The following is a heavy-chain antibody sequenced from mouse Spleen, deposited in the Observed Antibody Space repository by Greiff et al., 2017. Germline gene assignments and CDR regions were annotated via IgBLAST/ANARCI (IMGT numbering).Heavy chain of an antibody. D-gene: IGHD1-1*01. CDR3: ARELRPAWFAY. J-gene: IGHJ3*01. Sequence: DVKLQESGPGLVKPSQSLSLTCSVTGYSITSGYYWNWIRQFPGNKLEWMGYISYDGSNNYNPSLKNRISITRDTSKNQFFLKLNSVTTEDTATYYCARELRPAWFAYWGQGTLVTVSA. V-gene: IGHV3-6*01. CDR1: GYSITSGYY. CDR2: ISYDGSN.